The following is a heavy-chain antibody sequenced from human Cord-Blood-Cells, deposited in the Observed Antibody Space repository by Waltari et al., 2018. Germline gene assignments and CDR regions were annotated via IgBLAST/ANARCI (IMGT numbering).Heavy chain of an antibody. J-gene: IGHJ4*02. CDR2: IIPIFGTA. V-gene: IGHV1-69*01. CDR1: GGTFSRYS. CDR3: ARDPEDYYYDSSGYYDY. Sequence: QVQLVQSGAEGKKPGSSVKVSCKASGGTFSRYSISWVRPAPGPGLEWMGGIIPIFGTANYAQKFQGRVTITADESTSTAYMELSSLRSEDTAVYYCARDPEDYYYDSSGYYDYWGQGTLVTVSS. D-gene: IGHD3-22*01.